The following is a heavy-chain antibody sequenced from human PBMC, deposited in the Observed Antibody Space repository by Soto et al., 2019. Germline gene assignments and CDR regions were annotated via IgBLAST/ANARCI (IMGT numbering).Heavy chain of an antibody. V-gene: IGHV1-69*13. D-gene: IGHD1-26*01. CDR1: GGTFRSYA. CDR3: ARDRGGEWELLNYYGMDV. Sequence: ASVKVSCKASGGTFRSYAISWVRQAPGQGLEWMGGIIPIFGTANYAQKFQGRVTITADESTSTAYMELSSLRSEDTAVYYCARDRGGEWELLNYYGMDVWGQGTTVTVSS. CDR2: IIPIFGTA. J-gene: IGHJ6*02.